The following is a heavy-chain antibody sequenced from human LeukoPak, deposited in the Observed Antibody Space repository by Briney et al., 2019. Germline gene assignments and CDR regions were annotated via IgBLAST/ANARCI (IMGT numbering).Heavy chain of an antibody. D-gene: IGHD2-2*01. CDR2: IYYSGST. CDR3: ARHENQLLFDY. Sequence: SETLSLTCTVSGGSISSSSYYWGWIRQPPGKGLEWIGSIYYSGSTYYNPSLKSRVTISVDTSKNQFSLKLSSVTAADTAVYYCARHENQLLFDYWGQGTLVTVSS. CDR1: GGSISSSSYY. V-gene: IGHV4-39*01. J-gene: IGHJ4*02.